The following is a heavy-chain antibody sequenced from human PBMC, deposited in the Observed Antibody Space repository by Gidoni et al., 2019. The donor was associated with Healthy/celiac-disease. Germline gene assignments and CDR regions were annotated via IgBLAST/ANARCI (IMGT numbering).Heavy chain of an antibody. CDR1: GFTFSSYG. CDR2: ISYDGSNK. Sequence: QVQLVESGGGVVQPGRSLRLSCAASGFTFSSYGMHWVRQAPGKGLEWVAVISYDGSNKYYADSVKGRFTISRDNSKNTLYLQMNSLRAEDTAVYYCAKDRVWVVGAITDAFDIWGQGTMVTVSS. V-gene: IGHV3-30*18. J-gene: IGHJ3*02. CDR3: AKDRVWVVGAITDAFDI. D-gene: IGHD1-26*01.